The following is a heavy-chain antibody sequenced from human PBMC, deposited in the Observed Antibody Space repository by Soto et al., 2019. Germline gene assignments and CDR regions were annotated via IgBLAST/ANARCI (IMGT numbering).Heavy chain of an antibody. CDR3: ARYRREAVAGYTLDN. Sequence: SETLSLTCTVSGGSISSNYWTWIRQPPGKGLEWMGYVYNSGSTNYNPSLKSRGTISEDTSKSQLSLKVNAMTAADTAVYYCARYRREAVAGYTLDNWGQGILVTVSS. D-gene: IGHD6-13*01. CDR1: GGSISSNY. CDR2: VYNSGST. J-gene: IGHJ4*02. V-gene: IGHV4-59*01.